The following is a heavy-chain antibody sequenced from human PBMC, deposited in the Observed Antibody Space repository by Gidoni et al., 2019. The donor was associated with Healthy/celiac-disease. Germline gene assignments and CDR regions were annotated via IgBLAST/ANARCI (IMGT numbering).Heavy chain of an antibody. D-gene: IGHD3-22*01. CDR2: ISGSGGST. CDR3: AKDNYYDSSGTRYGMDV. J-gene: IGHJ6*02. Sequence: EVQLLESGGGLVQPGGSLRLSCAASGFTFSSYAMSWVRQAPGKGLEWVSAISGSGGSTYYADSVKGRFTISRDKSKNTLYLQMNSLRAEDTAVYYCAKDNYYDSSGTRYGMDVWGQGTTVTVSS. CDR1: GFTFSSYA. V-gene: IGHV3-23*01.